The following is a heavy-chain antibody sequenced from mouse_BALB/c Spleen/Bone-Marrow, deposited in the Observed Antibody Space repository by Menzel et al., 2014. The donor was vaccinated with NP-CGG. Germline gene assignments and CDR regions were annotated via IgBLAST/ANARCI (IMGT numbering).Heavy chain of an antibody. Sequence: EVKLVESGAELVRPGALVKLSCKASGFNIKGYYMHWVKQRPEQGLEWIGWIDPENGNTIYDPKFQGKASITADTSSNTAYLQLSSLTSEDTAVYYCARHYYGTSYVGYFDYWGQGTTLTVSS. D-gene: IGHD1-1*01. CDR2: IDPENGNT. V-gene: IGHV14-1*02. CDR3: ARHYYGTSYVGYFDY. CDR1: GFNIKGYY. J-gene: IGHJ2*01.